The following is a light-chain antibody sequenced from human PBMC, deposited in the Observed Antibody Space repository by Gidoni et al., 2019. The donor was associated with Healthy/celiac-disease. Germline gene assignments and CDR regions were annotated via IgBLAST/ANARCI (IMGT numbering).Light chain of an antibody. CDR1: QGISSY. CDR3: QQYYSYPPYT. Sequence: IRLTQSPSSLSASTGDRVTITCRASQGISSYLAWYQQKPGKAPTLLIYAASTLQSGVPSRFSSSGSGTDFTLTISCLQSEDCATYYCQQYYSYPPYTFGQGTKLEIK. V-gene: IGKV1-8*01. J-gene: IGKJ2*01. CDR2: AAS.